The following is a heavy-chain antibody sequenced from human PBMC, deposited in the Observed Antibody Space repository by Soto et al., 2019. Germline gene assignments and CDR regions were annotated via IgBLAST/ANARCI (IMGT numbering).Heavy chain of an antibody. Sequence: GGSLRLSCAASGFTVSSNYMSWVRQAPGKGLEWVSVIYSGGSTYYADSVKGRFTISRDNSKNTLYLQMNSLRAEDTAVYYCARAPSQISTPGIAAAKPSYYYYYLDVWGKGTTVTVSS. D-gene: IGHD6-13*01. CDR1: GFTVSSNY. CDR2: IYSGGST. J-gene: IGHJ6*03. V-gene: IGHV3-66*01. CDR3: ARAPSQISTPGIAAAKPSYYYYYLDV.